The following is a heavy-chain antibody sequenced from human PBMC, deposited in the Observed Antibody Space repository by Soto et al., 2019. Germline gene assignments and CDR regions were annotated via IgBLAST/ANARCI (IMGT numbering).Heavy chain of an antibody. CDR2: INHRGST. CDR3: ARGRVVSATFLYYYYMDV. CDR1: GGFFSDYY. J-gene: IGHJ6*03. V-gene: IGHV4-34*01. Sequence: ASETLSLTCAVYGGFFSDYYCSWIRQPPGKGLEWIGEINHRGSTYYSPSLKSRVTISVDTSKNQFSLKLSSVTAADTAVYYCARGRVVSATFLYYYYMDVWGKGTTVTVSS. D-gene: IGHD2-15*01.